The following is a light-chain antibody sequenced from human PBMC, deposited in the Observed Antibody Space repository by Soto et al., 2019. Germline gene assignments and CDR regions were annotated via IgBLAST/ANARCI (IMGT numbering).Light chain of an antibody. CDR2: GAS. CDR3: HQYGSSPQK. J-gene: IGKJ1*01. Sequence: EIVLTQSPGTLSLSLGERATLSCRASQSVSSNYLAWYQQKPGQAPRLLIYGASTRATGIPDRFSGGGSGTDFTLTISRLEPEDFAVYYCHQYGSSPQKFGQGTKVDIK. V-gene: IGKV3-20*01. CDR1: QSVSSNY.